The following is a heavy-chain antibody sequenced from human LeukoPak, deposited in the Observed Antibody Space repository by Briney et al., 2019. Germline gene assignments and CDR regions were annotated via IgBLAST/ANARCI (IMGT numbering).Heavy chain of an antibody. Sequence: SETLSLTCTVSGYSISSDNYWGWIRQPPGQGLEWIGSIYHSGNTFYNPSLKSRVAISVVTSKNQFSLKLSSVTAADTAVYYCARVFRGDYFDYWGQGTLVAVSS. CDR1: GYSISSDNY. CDR2: IYHSGNT. CDR3: ARVFRGDYFDY. D-gene: IGHD3-9*01. V-gene: IGHV4-38-2*02. J-gene: IGHJ4*02.